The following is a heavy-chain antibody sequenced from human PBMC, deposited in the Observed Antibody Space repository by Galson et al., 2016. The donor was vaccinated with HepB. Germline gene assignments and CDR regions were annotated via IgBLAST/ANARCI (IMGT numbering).Heavy chain of an antibody. J-gene: IGHJ3*01. CDR1: GYTFTSFG. CDR3: ARDRGDRGWLDAIDF. Sequence: SVKVSCKASGYTFTSFGISWVRQAPGQGLEWIGWVSPYNRDTYYVQKFQDRLSMTTDRSTSSAFMELTSLSSDDTAVYYCARDRGDRGWLDAIDFWGQGTMVTVSS. V-gene: IGHV1-18*01. CDR2: VSPYNRDT. D-gene: IGHD2-21*01.